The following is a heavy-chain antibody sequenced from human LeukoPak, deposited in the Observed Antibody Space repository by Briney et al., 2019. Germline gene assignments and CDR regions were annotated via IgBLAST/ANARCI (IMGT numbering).Heavy chain of an antibody. CDR1: GYTFTSYD. J-gene: IGHJ4*02. CDR3: ATTVTPFDY. D-gene: IGHD4-17*01. Sequence: ASVKVSCKASGYTFTSYDINWVRQATGQGLEWMGWMNPNSGNTGYAQKFQGRVSMTRDTSISTAYMEPSSLTSEDTAIYYCATTVTPFDYWGQGTLVTVSS. V-gene: IGHV1-8*01. CDR2: MNPNSGNT.